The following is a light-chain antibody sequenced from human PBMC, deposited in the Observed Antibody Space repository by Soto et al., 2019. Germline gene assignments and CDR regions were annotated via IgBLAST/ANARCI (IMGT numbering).Light chain of an antibody. V-gene: IGKV3-20*01. CDR1: QSVSSSY. Sequence: EIVLTQSPGTLSLSPGERATLSCRASQSVSSSYLAWYQQKPGQAPRLLIYGASSRATGIPDRFSGSGSGTAFTLTISRLEPDDCAVYYCQQYDSSPVTFGQGTKVEIK. CDR3: QQYDSSPVT. CDR2: GAS. J-gene: IGKJ1*01.